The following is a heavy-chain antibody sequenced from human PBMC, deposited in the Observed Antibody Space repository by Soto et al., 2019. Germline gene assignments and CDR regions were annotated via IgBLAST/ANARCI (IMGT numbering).Heavy chain of an antibody. Sequence: GGSLRLSCAASGFTFSSSAMNWVRQAPGKGLEWVSIISDSGGRTYYADSVRGRFTISRDNPKNTLYMQMSSLRAEDTAVYYCARAGHYYDSSGYLDAFDIWGQGTMVTVSS. V-gene: IGHV3-23*01. CDR1: GFTFSSSA. D-gene: IGHD3-22*01. CDR3: ARAGHYYDSSGYLDAFDI. CDR2: ISDSGGRT. J-gene: IGHJ3*02.